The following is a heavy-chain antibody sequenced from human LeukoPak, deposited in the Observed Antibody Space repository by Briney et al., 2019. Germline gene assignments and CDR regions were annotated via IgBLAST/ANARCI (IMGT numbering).Heavy chain of an antibody. D-gene: IGHD6-6*01. V-gene: IGHV4-4*09. CDR1: GGSISSYY. CDR2: VYTSGST. Sequence: SETLSLTCTVSGGSISSYYWSWIRQPPGKGLEWIGYVYTSGSTNYNPSLKSRVTISVDTSKNQFSLKLSSVTAADAAVYYCARARAYGGYSSSSEVRVHYMDVWGKGTTVTVSS. CDR3: ARARAYGGYSSSSEVRVHYMDV. J-gene: IGHJ6*03.